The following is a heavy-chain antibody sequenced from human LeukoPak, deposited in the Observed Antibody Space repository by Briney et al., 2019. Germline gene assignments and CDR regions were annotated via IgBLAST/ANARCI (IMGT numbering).Heavy chain of an antibody. J-gene: IGHJ4*02. D-gene: IGHD3-10*01. Sequence: GGSLRLSCAASQSTFNSYVMTWVRQAPGKGLEWDSGISGSGGSTYYADSVKGRFTISRDNSKNTVYLQMNSLRAEDTAVYYCAKVGAGPGSYTHFDYWGQGTLVTVSS. CDR3: AKVGAGPGSYTHFDY. CDR2: ISGSGGST. V-gene: IGHV3-23*01. CDR1: QSTFNSYV.